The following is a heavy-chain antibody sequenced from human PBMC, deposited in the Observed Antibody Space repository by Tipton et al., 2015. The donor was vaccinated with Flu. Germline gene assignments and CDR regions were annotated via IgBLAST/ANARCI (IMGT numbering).Heavy chain of an antibody. Sequence: TLSLTCTVSGGSISSYYWSWTRQPPGKGLEWIGYIYYSGSTNYNPSLKSRVTISVDTSKNQFSLKLSSVTAADTAVYYCAREADSSGYYPFDYWGQGTLVTVSS. V-gene: IGHV4-59*01. D-gene: IGHD3-22*01. CDR2: IYYSGST. CDR3: AREADSSGYYPFDY. J-gene: IGHJ4*02. CDR1: GGSISSYY.